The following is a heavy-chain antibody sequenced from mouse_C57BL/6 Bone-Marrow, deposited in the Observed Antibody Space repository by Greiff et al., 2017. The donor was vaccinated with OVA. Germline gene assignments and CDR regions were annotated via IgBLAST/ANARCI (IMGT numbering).Heavy chain of an antibody. J-gene: IGHJ1*03. CDR1: GYAFTNYL. CDR3: ARSGGYWWYFDV. V-gene: IGHV1-54*01. D-gene: IGHD2-3*01. CDR2: INPGSGGT. Sequence: QVHVKQSGAELVRPGTSVKVSCKASGYAFTNYLIEWVKQRPGQGLEWIGVINPGSGGTNYNEKFKGKATLTADKSSSTAYMQLSSLTSEDSAVYFCARSGGYWWYFDVWGTGTTVTVSS.